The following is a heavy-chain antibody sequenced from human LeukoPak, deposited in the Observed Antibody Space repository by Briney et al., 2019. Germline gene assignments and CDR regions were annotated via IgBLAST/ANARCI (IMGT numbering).Heavy chain of an antibody. CDR1: GGSISSDSYY. J-gene: IGHJ4*02. CDR3: ATLAASGSRRADY. CDR2: IYTSGST. D-gene: IGHD1-26*01. V-gene: IGHV4-61*02. Sequence: SETLSLTCTVSGGSISSDSYYWSWIRQPAGKGLEWIGRIYTSGSTNYNPSLKSRVTISVDTSKNQFSLKLSSVTAADTAVYYCATLAASGSRRADYWGQGTLVTVSS.